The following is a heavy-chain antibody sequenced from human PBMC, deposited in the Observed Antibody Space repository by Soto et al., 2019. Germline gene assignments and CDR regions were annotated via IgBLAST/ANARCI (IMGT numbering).Heavy chain of an antibody. D-gene: IGHD1-1*01. J-gene: IGHJ4*02. CDR3: ARHQPRTMPEQRIDY. CDR1: GYSFTSYW. CDR2: IYPGDSDT. V-gene: IGHV5-51*01. Sequence: PGESLKISCKGSGYSFTSYWIGWVRQMPGKGLEWMGIIYPGDSDTRYSPSFQGQVTISADKSISTAYLQWSSLKASDTAMYYCARHQPRTMPEQRIDYWGQGTLVTVSS.